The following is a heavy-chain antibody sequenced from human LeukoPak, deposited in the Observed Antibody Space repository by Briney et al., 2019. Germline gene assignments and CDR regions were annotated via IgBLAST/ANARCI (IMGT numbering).Heavy chain of an antibody. J-gene: IGHJ4*02. CDR1: GGSISSSSYY. Sequence: PSETLSLTCTVSGGSISSSSYYWGWIRQPPGKGLEWVSVISDNGGSTYYADSVKGRFTISRDNSKNTLYLQMNSLRAEDTAVYYCAKVGIVVGGDYYDYWGQGTLVTVSS. CDR2: ISDNGGST. CDR3: AKVGIVVGGDYYDY. V-gene: IGHV3-23*01. D-gene: IGHD3-22*01.